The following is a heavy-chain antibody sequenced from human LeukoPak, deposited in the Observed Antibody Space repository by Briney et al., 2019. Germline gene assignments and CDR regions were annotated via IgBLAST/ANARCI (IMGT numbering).Heavy chain of an antibody. CDR3: AGTPSVVITPLVFDY. D-gene: IGHD3-22*01. Sequence: SETLSLTCTVSGGSISSYYWSWIRQPPGKGLEWIGYIYYSGSTNYNPSLKSRVTISVDTSKNQFSLKLSSVTAADTAVYYCAGTPSVVITPLVFDYWGQGTLVTVSS. J-gene: IGHJ4*02. V-gene: IGHV4-59*01. CDR2: IYYSGST. CDR1: GGSISSYY.